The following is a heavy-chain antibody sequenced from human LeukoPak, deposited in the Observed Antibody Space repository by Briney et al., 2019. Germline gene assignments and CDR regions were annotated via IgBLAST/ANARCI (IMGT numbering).Heavy chain of an antibody. V-gene: IGHV3-30-3*01. J-gene: IGHJ4*02. CDR2: ISYGGSNK. CDR1: GFTFSSYA. D-gene: IGHD6-19*01. Sequence: GRSLRLSCAASGFTFSSYAMHWVRQAPGKGLEWVSVISYGGSNKYYADSVKGRFTITRDNSKNTLYLQMNSLRAEDTAVYYCARDGSGWFYFDYWGQGTLVTVSS. CDR3: ARDGSGWFYFDY.